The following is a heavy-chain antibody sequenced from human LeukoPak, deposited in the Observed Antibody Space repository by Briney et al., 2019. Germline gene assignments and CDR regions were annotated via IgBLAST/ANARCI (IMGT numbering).Heavy chain of an antibody. CDR1: GFTFSSYG. V-gene: IGHV3-33*01. J-gene: IGHJ4*02. Sequence: GRSLRLSCAASGFTFSSYGMHWVRQAPGKGLEWVAVIWYDGSNKYYADSVKGRFTISRDNSKNTLYLQMNSLRAEDTAVYYCARVTGPGKMATIPLDYWGQGTLVTVSS. CDR2: IWYDGSNK. D-gene: IGHD5-24*01. CDR3: ARVTGPGKMATIPLDY.